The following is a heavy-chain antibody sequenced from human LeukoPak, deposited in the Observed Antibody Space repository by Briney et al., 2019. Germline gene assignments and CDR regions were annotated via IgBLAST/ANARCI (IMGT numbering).Heavy chain of an antibody. CDR3: AKGNWRYFDY. CDR1: GFTFSTYV. CDR2: ISGSGGST. J-gene: IGHJ4*02. Sequence: GGSLRLSCAASGFTFSTYVMRWVRQAPGKGLEWVSAISGSGGSTYYADSVKGRFTISRDNSKNTLYLQMNSLRADDTAVYYCAKGNWRYFDYWGQGTLVTVSS. D-gene: IGHD1-1*01. V-gene: IGHV3-23*01.